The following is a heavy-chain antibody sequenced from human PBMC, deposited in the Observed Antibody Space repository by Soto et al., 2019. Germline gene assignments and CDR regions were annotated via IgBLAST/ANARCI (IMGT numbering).Heavy chain of an antibody. D-gene: IGHD3-22*01. Sequence: XGSLRLSCAASGFTFSHYGIHWVRQAPGKGLEWVGLSWSGGRGEDCADSVRGRFTISRDYSKTTVYLQMNSLRVEDTAVYYCAKDDDTSSHFSLLDSPGQGTLVTVSS. CDR2: SWSGGRGE. CDR1: GFTFSHYG. J-gene: IGHJ4*02. CDR3: AKDDDTSSHFSLLDS. V-gene: IGHV3-33*06.